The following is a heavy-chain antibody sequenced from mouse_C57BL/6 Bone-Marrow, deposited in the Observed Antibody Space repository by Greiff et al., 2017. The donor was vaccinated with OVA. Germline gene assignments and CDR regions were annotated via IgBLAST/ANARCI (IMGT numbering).Heavy chain of an antibody. CDR2: ISYDGSN. CDR1: GYSITSGYY. CDR3: ARSAYYSNYDYYAMDY. Sequence: EVKVEESGPGLVKPSQSLSLTCSVTGYSITSGYYGNWIRQFPGNKLEWMGYISYDGSNNYNPSLKNRISITRDTSKNQFFLKLNSVTTEDTATYYCARSAYYSNYDYYAMDYWGQGTSVTVSS. D-gene: IGHD2-5*01. J-gene: IGHJ4*01. V-gene: IGHV3-6*01.